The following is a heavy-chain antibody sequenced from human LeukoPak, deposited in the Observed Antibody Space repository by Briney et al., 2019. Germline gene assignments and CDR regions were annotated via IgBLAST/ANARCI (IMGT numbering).Heavy chain of an antibody. CDR1: GFTFSSYG. CDR3: ARDRTDGSGRIFDP. D-gene: IGHD3-10*01. Sequence: GRSLRLSCAASGFTFSSYGMHWVRQVPGKGLEWVAVIWYDGSNKYYADSVKGRFTISGDNSKNTLYLQMNSLRAEDTAVYYCARDRTDGSGRIFDPWGQGTLVTVSS. V-gene: IGHV3-33*01. CDR2: IWYDGSNK. J-gene: IGHJ5*02.